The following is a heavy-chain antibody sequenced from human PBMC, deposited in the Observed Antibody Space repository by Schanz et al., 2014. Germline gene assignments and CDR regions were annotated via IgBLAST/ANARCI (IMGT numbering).Heavy chain of an antibody. CDR1: GGSVSRYY. J-gene: IGHJ2*01. V-gene: IGHV4-59*02. Sequence: QVQLQESGPGLVKPSETLSLTCTVSGGSVSRYYWSWIRQPPGKGLEWLGYLYYIGSPNYNPALKSRGSISGDTSKNQISLKLSSVTAADTAIYYCARDPFYYDTGADYAVRYFDLWGRGTLVSVSS. CDR3: ARDPFYYDTGADYAVRYFDL. CDR2: LYYIGSP. D-gene: IGHD3-22*01.